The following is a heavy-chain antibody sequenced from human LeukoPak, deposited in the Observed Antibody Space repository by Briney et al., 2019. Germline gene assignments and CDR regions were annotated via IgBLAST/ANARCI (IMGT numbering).Heavy chain of an antibody. V-gene: IGHV4-59*01. CDR1: GGSISSYY. CDR3: ARGTDLDWIPDY. J-gene: IGHJ4*02. D-gene: IGHD3-9*01. CDR2: IYYSGST. Sequence: SETLSPTCTVSGGSISSYYWSWIRQPPGKGLEWIGYIYYSGSTNYNPSLKSRVTISVDTSKNQFSLKLSSVTAADTAVYYCARGTDLDWIPDYWGQGTLVTVSS.